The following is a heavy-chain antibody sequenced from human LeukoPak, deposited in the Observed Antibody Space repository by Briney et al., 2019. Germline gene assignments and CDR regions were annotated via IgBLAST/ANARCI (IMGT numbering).Heavy chain of an antibody. CDR1: GGTFSRYA. CDR3: AGASSKWELSF. J-gene: IGHJ4*02. V-gene: IGHV1-69*13. Sequence: ASVKVSCKASGGTFSRYAISWVRQAPGQGLEWMGGYIPMFRTANYAQNFQNRVTITADESTSTFSMAVSSLRPEDTAVYFCAGASSKWELSFWGQGTLVTVSS. D-gene: IGHD1-26*01. CDR2: YIPMFRTA.